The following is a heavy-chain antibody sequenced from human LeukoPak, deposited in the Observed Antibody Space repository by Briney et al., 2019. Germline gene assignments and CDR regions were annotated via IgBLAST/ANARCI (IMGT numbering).Heavy chain of an antibody. Sequence: QTGGSLRLSCAASGFTFSSYAMHWVRQAPGKGLEWVAVISYDGSNKYYADSVKGRFTISRDNSKNTLYLQMNSLRAEDTAVYYCARGKPRADPYCSGGSCYSAFDIWGQGTMVTVSS. CDR2: ISYDGSNK. V-gene: IGHV3-30*04. CDR3: ARGKPRADPYCSGGSCYSAFDI. CDR1: GFTFSSYA. D-gene: IGHD2-15*01. J-gene: IGHJ3*02.